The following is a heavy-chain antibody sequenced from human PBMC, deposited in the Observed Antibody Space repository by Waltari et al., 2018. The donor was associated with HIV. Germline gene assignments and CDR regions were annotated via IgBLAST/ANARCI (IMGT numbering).Heavy chain of an antibody. V-gene: IGHV2-5*01. CDR1: GFSLTTVGVG. D-gene: IGHD2-21*01. CDR3: AHTLCRGAVYFDH. J-gene: IGHJ4*02. Sequence: QIALKESGPALVRPTQTLTLTCSFSGFSLTTVGVGGAWFRQPPGESLDWLAVIYWQDVKRYSSSLATRLNISKDASKNEVVLTLANTDPPDTATYFCAHTLCRGAVYFDHWGQGIPVTISS. CDR2: IYWQDVK.